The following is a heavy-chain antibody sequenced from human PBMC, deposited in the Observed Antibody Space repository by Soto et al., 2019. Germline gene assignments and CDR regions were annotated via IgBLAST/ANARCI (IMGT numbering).Heavy chain of an antibody. CDR1: GGSVSSGSYY. CDR3: ARAQFYSGSGNYNNLMFDA. V-gene: IGHV4-30-2*01. Sequence: SETLSLTCTVSGGSVSSGSYYWSWIRQPPGKGLEWIGYMYHSGTFLKSPSLKTRLTMSLDMSKNQFSLTLNSMTAADTAVYYCARAQFYSGSGNYNNLMFDAWGQGIQVTVSS. CDR2: MYHSGTF. D-gene: IGHD3-10*01. J-gene: IGHJ5*02.